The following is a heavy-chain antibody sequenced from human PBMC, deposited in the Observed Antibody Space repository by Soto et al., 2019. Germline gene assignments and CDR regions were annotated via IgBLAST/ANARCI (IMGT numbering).Heavy chain of an antibody. Sequence: SETLSLTCTVSGGSISSSSYYWGWIRQPPGKGLEWIGSIYYSGSTYYNPSLKSRVTISVDTSKNQFSLKLRSVTAADTAVYYCARVAARRDWYFDLWGRGTLVTVSS. CDR1: GGSISSSSYY. J-gene: IGHJ2*01. V-gene: IGHV4-39*07. D-gene: IGHD6-6*01. CDR2: IYYSGST. CDR3: ARVAARRDWYFDL.